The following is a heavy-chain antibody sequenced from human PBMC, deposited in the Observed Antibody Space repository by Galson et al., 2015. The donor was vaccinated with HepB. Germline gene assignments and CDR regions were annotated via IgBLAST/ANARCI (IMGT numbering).Heavy chain of an antibody. J-gene: IGHJ4*02. Sequence: SVKVSCKASGYTFSVYYIHWVRQAPGQGLEWMRWIIPNSGGTTYSQKFQGRVTMTRDTSINKAYMELSSLRSDDAAVYYCARGVLPPALDYWGQGTLVTVSS. D-gene: IGHD2/OR15-2a*01. CDR2: IIPNSGGT. CDR3: ARGVLPPALDY. V-gene: IGHV1-2*02. CDR1: GYTFSVYY.